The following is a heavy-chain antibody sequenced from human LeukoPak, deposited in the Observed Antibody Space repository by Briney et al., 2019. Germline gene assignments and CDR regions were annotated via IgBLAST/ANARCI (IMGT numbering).Heavy chain of an antibody. Sequence: QAGGSLRLSCTASGFTFVIYGRHWVRQAPGKWLEWVAVISYDGSNKYYADSVKGRFTISRDNSKNTLCLQMNSLRAEDTAVYYCAKGGYVRGYFDYWGQGTLVTVSS. CDR2: ISYDGSNK. D-gene: IGHD5-12*01. CDR3: AKGGYVRGYFDY. CDR1: GFTFVIYG. J-gene: IGHJ4*02. V-gene: IGHV3-30*18.